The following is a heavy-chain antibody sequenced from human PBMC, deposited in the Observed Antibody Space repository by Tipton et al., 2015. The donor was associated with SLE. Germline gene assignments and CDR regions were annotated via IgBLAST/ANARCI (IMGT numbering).Heavy chain of an antibody. CDR1: GFTFSSYE. CDR2: ISSSGSTI. CDR3: ASGARQPDYYYYMDV. V-gene: IGHV3-48*03. Sequence: GSLRLSCAASGFTFSSYEMNWVRQAPGKGLEWVSYISSSGSTIYYADSVKGRFTISRDNAKNSLYLQMNSLRAEDTAVYYCASGARQPDYYYYMDVWGKGTTVTVSS. J-gene: IGHJ6*03. D-gene: IGHD1-26*01.